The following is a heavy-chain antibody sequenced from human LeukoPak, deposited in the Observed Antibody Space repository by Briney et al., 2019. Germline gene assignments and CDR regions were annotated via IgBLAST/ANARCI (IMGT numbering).Heavy chain of an antibody. CDR3: AREDVWFWEWNWFDP. CDR2: IKQDGSEK. J-gene: IGHJ5*02. D-gene: IGHD3-10*01. V-gene: IGHV3-7*01. Sequence: GGSLRLSCAASGFTFSSYWMSWVRQAPGKGLEWVANIKQDGSEKYYVDSVKGRFTISRDNAKNSLYLQMNSLRAEDTAVYYCAREDVWFWEWNWFDPWGQGTLVTVSS. CDR1: GFTFSSYW.